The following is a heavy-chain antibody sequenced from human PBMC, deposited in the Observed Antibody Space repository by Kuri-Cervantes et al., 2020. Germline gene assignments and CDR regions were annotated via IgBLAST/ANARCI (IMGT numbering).Heavy chain of an antibody. CDR1: GFTFSSYS. CDR3: TRGATLFDDGDGAFDH. Sequence: GESLKISCAASGFTFSSYSMNWVRQAPGKGLEWVSYISSSSSTIYYADSVKGRFTISRDNAKNSLYLQMNNLRVGDTAIYFCTRGATLFDDGDGAFDHWGQGALVTVSS. D-gene: IGHD4-17*01. V-gene: IGHV3-48*01. CDR2: ISSSSSTI. J-gene: IGHJ4*02.